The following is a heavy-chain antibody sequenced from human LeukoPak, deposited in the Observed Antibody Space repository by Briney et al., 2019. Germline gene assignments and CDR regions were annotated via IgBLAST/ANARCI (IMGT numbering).Heavy chain of an antibody. Sequence: PGGSLRLSCTASGFSFNSYSMNWVRQAPGKGLEWVSSISSTSSYIHYADSVKGCFTISRDNARNSLYLQMNSLRVEDTAVYYCARKGNWNYDYWGQGTLVTVSS. V-gene: IGHV3-21*01. CDR2: ISSTSSYI. J-gene: IGHJ4*02. CDR1: GFSFNSYS. D-gene: IGHD1-1*01. CDR3: ARKGNWNYDY.